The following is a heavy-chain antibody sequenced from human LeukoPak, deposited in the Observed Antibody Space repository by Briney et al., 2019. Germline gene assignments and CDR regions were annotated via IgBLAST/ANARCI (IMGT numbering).Heavy chain of an antibody. CDR2: IIPMMGIA. D-gene: IGHD6-19*01. V-gene: IGHV1-69*02. CDR1: GGTLRRHT. CDR3: ASRSHKTIVGADTREVGDY. J-gene: IGHJ4*02. Sequence: WASVKVSCKASGGTLRRHTITWVRQAPGQGLEWMGRIIPMMGIANYAQKFQGRVTITADTSTDTAYMDLISLRSEDTAVYYCASRSHKTIVGADTREVGDYWGQGTLVTLSS.